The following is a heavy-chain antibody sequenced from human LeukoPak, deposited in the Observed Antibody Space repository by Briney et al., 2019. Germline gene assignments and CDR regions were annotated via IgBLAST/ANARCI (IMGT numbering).Heavy chain of an antibody. J-gene: IGHJ4*02. V-gene: IGHV4-30-4*08. Sequence: ASQTLSLTCTVSGGSISSGDYYWSWIRQPPGKGLEWIGYIYYSGSTYYNPSLKSRVTISVDTSKNQFSLKLSSVTAADTAVYYWASGRDISSIRFDYWGQGTLVTVSS. CDR2: IYYSGST. CDR1: GGSISSGDYY. D-gene: IGHD6-6*01. CDR3: ASGRDISSIRFDY.